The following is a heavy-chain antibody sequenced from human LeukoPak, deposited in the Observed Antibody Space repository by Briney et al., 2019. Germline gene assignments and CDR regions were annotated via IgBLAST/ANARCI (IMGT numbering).Heavy chain of an antibody. D-gene: IGHD2-2*01. Sequence: PGGSLRLPCAASGFTFSSYSMNWVRLAPGKGLQWVSSISSSGNYIFYADSVKGRFTISRDNAKNSLYLQMNSLRAGDTAVYYCARAWSRYCSSTSCYAGDYWGQGTLVTVSS. CDR1: GFTFSSYS. CDR2: ISSSGNYI. J-gene: IGHJ4*02. V-gene: IGHV3-21*04. CDR3: ARAWSRYCSSTSCYAGDY.